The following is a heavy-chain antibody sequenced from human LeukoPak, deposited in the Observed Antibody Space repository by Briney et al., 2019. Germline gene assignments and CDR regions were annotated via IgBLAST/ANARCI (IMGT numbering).Heavy chain of an antibody. CDR1: GFTFSRYW. V-gene: IGHV3-23*01. CDR2: LSGSGGTT. Sequence: GGSLRLSCAASGFTFSRYWMSWVRQAPGKGLEWVSALSGSGGTTYYADSVKGRFTISRDNSKNTLYLQMNSLRAEDAAVYYCAKGIGSGSYYPGDYWGQGTLVTVSS. D-gene: IGHD3-10*01. J-gene: IGHJ4*02. CDR3: AKGIGSGSYYPGDY.